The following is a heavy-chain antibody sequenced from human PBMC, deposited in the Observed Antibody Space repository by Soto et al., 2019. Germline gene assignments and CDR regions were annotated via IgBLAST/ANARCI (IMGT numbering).Heavy chain of an antibody. J-gene: IGHJ6*02. CDR3: AKDPTGAFFPFQKGYYGMDV. D-gene: IGHD3-10*01. Sequence: GGSLRLSCAASGFTFSSYGMHWVRQAPGKGLEWVAVISYDGSNKYYADSVKGRFTISRDNSKNTLYLQMNSLRAEDTAVYYCAKDPTGAFFPFQKGYYGMDVWGQGTTVTVSS. CDR1: GFTFSSYG. V-gene: IGHV3-30*18. CDR2: ISYDGSNK.